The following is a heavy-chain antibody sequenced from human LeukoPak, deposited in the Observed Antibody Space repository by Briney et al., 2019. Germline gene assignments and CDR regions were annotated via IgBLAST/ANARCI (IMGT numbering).Heavy chain of an antibody. CDR2: IHSSSDYI. CDR3: ARCRTGTPEMPKFYVDC. V-gene: IGHV3-21*01. Sequence: PGGSLRLSRAASGFTFSSYTMKWVRQAPGKGLEWVSSIHSSSDYIYSTDSVKGRFTISKDNAKNSRYLQMNSLRAEDTAGYYCARCRTGTPEMPKFYVDCWGQGILVTVSS. D-gene: IGHD1-1*01. CDR1: GFTFSSYT. J-gene: IGHJ4*02.